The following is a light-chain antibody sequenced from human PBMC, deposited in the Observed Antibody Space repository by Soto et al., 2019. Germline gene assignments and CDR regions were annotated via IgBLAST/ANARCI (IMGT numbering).Light chain of an antibody. Sequence: QPVLTQPPSVSGAPGQRVTISCTGSSFNIGAGYDVYWYQHLPGTAPKLLINGNANRPSGVPDRFSGSKSGTSASLVITGLQAEDEADYYCQSYDTSLSLIFGGGTKLTVL. CDR3: QSYDTSLSLI. CDR2: GNA. CDR1: SFNIGAGYD. J-gene: IGLJ2*01. V-gene: IGLV1-40*01.